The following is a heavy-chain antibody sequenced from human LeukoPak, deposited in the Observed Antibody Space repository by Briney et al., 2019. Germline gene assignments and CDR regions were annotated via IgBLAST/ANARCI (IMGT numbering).Heavy chain of an antibody. CDR1: GFTFNGHW. D-gene: IGHD3-22*01. CDR3: AKDLLLAFYYDSSGSDAFDI. J-gene: IGHJ3*02. Sequence: PGGSLRLSCEASGFTFNGHWMHWVRQAPGKGLVWVSRINADGSTTSYADSVRGRFTISRDNAKNTLYLQMNSLRAEDTAVYYCAKDLLLAFYYDSSGSDAFDIWGQETMVTVSS. CDR2: INADGSTT. V-gene: IGHV3-74*01.